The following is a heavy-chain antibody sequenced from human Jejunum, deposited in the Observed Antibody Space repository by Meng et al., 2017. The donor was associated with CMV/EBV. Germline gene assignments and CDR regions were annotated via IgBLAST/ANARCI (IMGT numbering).Heavy chain of an antibody. D-gene: IGHD3-3*01. V-gene: IGHV3-74*01. Sequence: GVTLSSYWMHWVRQAPGKGLEWVSRLNNDGTNTAYADSVKGRFTISRDNAKNTLYLQMNSLRAEDTAVYYCARPSIGVFSLAFDFWGQGALVTVSS. CDR1: GVTLSSYW. CDR3: ARPSIGVFSLAFDF. J-gene: IGHJ3*01. CDR2: LNNDGTNT.